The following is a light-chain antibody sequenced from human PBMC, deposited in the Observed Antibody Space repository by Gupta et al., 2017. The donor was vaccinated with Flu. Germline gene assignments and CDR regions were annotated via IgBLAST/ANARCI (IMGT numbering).Light chain of an antibody. CDR1: QGISSY. CDR2: AAS. Sequence: DIQLTQSPSFLSASVGDRVTITCRASQGISSYLAWYQQKPGKAPKLLIYAASTLQRGVPSMFSGSGDGTEFTLTISSRQPEDFASYYCQQRNSDLSIFTFGHGTKVDIK. J-gene: IGKJ3*01. CDR3: QQRNSDLSIFT. V-gene: IGKV1-9*01.